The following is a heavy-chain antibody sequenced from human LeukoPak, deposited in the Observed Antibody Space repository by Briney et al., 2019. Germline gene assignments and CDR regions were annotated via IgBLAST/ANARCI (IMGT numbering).Heavy chain of an antibody. Sequence: GGSLRLSCAASGFTFSTYSMNWVRQAPGKGLEWVSSISSSSSYIFYADSVKGRFTISRDNAKNSLYLQMNSLRAAGTAVYYCARDVYNSGGDAFDIWGQGTMVTVSS. D-gene: IGHD6-19*01. CDR1: GFTFSTYS. J-gene: IGHJ3*02. CDR3: ARDVYNSGGDAFDI. CDR2: ISSSSSYI. V-gene: IGHV3-21*01.